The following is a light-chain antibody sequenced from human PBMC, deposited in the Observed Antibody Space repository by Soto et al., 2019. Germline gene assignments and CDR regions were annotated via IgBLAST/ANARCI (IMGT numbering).Light chain of an antibody. Sequence: EIVMTQSPATLSVSPVERATLSCRASQRVTSNLAWYQQSPGRAPRLLIYDTSTRATGIPARFSGSGSGTEFTLTISSLQSEDFAVYYCQQYNNWPPEYTFGQGTKLEIK. CDR1: QRVTSN. J-gene: IGKJ2*01. V-gene: IGKV3-15*01. CDR3: QQYNNWPPEYT. CDR2: DTS.